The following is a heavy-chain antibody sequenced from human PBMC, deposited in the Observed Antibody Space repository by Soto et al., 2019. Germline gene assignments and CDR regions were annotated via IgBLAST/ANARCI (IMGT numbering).Heavy chain of an antibody. J-gene: IGHJ4*02. CDR2: ISWNSGSI. D-gene: IGHD4-4*01. CDR1: GFTFDDYA. V-gene: IGHV3-9*01. Sequence: EVQLVESGGGLVQPGRSLRLSCAASGFTFDDYAMHWVRQAPGKGLEWVSGISWNSGSIGYADSVKGRFTISRDNAKNSLYLQMNSLRAEDTALYYCAKDRTVTTSSLDYWGQGTLVTVSS. CDR3: AKDRTVTTSSLDY.